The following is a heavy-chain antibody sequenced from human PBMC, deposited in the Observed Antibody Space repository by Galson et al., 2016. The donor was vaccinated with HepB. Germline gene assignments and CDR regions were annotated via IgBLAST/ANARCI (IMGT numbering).Heavy chain of an antibody. CDR2: INANSGGR. CDR1: GYTFNDYY. D-gene: IGHD3/OR15-3a*01. CDR3: SRGTEVTQYEH. J-gene: IGHJ4*02. V-gene: IGHV1-2*02. Sequence: SVKVSCKAAGYTFNDYYMHWVRQAPGQGLEWMGWINANSGGRSYAQKFQGRDTMTRDTSISTAYLELTSLKSDDKAVFYFSRGTEVTQYEHWGQGTLVTVSS.